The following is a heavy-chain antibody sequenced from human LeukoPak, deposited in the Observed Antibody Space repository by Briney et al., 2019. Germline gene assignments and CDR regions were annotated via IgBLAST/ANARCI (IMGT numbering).Heavy chain of an antibody. CDR2: IWYDGSIK. CDR1: GFTFSSYT. Sequence: GGSLRLSCAASGFTFSSYTMNWVRQAPGKGLEWVAVIWYDGSIKYYGGSVRGRFTISRDNPKNTLYLQMNSLRAEDTAVYYCARDRCTNGVCYYDYWGQGTLVTVSS. J-gene: IGHJ4*02. CDR3: ARDRCTNGVCYYDY. V-gene: IGHV3-33*08. D-gene: IGHD2-8*01.